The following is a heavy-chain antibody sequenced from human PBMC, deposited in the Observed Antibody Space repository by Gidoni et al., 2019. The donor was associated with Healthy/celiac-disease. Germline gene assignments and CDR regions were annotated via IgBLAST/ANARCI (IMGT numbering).Heavy chain of an antibody. V-gene: IGHV3-48*03. CDR1: GFTFGSYE. CDR3: ARRASIAAAGDSFDY. CDR2: ISSSGSTI. D-gene: IGHD6-13*01. Sequence: EVQLVESGGGLVQPGGSLRLSCAASGFTFGSYEMNWVRQAPGKGLEWVSYISSSGSTIYYADSVKGRFTISRDNAKNSLYLQMNSLRAEDTAVYYCARRASIAAAGDSFDYWGQGTLVTVSS. J-gene: IGHJ4*02.